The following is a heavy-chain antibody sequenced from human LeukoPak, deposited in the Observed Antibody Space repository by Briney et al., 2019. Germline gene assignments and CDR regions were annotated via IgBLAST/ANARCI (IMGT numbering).Heavy chain of an antibody. CDR1: GGSISSYY. J-gene: IGHJ3*02. CDR3: ARTRAVYDAFDI. CDR2: IYYSGST. V-gene: IGHV4-59*08. Sequence: SETLSLTCTVSGGSISSYYWSWIRQPPGKGLEWIGYIYYSGSTNYNPSLKSRVTISVDTSKNQFSLKLSSVTAADTAVYYCARTRAVYDAFDIWGQRTMVTVSS. D-gene: IGHD2-8*01.